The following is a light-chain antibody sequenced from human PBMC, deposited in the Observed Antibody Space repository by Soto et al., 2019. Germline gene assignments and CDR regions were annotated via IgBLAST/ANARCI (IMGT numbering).Light chain of an antibody. CDR1: SSDVGGYNY. CDR3: SSYTSSSNYV. J-gene: IGLJ1*01. Sequence: QSALTQPASVSGSPGQSITISCTGTSSDVGGYNYVSWYQQHPGKAPKLMIYDVSNRPSGVSNRFSGSKSGNTASLTISGLQADDEADYYCSSYTSSSNYVFGTGTEVTVL. V-gene: IGLV2-14*01. CDR2: DVS.